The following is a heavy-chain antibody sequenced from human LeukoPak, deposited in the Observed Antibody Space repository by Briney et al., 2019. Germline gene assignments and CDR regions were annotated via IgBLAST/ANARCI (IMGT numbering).Heavy chain of an antibody. J-gene: IGHJ3*02. CDR1: GYRFASYW. D-gene: IGHD6-13*01. CDR2: FFLGDSDT. V-gene: IGHV5-51*01. Sequence: GGPLNISGQGFGYRFASYWRAGVGQIHGKGRGWIGIFFLGDSDTRYSPSFQGQVTISADKSISTAYLQWSSLKASDTAMYYCASPGLSIAAPGRDAFDIWGQGTMVTVSS. CDR3: ASPGLSIAAPGRDAFDI.